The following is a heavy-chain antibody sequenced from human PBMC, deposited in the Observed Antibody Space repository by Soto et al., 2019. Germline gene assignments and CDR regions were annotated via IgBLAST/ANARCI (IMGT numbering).Heavy chain of an antibody. J-gene: IGHJ3*02. V-gene: IGHV4-34*01. CDR3: ADGAATYAFDI. CDR2: INHSGST. Sequence: QVQLQQWGAGLLKPSETLSLTCAVYGGSFSGYYWSWIRQPPGKGLEWIGEINHSGSTNYNPSHKSRVTISVDTSKNQFSLKLSSVTAADTAVYYCADGAATYAFDIWGQGTMVTVSS. CDR1: GGSFSGYY. D-gene: IGHD2-15*01.